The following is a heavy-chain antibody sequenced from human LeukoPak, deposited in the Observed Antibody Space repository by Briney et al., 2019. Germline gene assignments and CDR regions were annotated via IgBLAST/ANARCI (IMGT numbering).Heavy chain of an antibody. V-gene: IGHV1-46*01. D-gene: IGHD2-21*01. CDR3: ARVSNQYSEWDY. J-gene: IGHJ4*02. CDR1: GYTFTNYY. Sequence: ASVKVSCKTSGYTFTNYYIHWVRHAPGQGLEWMGIINPSGGSTNYAQKFQGRVTMTRDTSTSTVYMELSRLRSEDTAMYYCARVSNQYSEWDYWGQGTLVTVSS. CDR2: INPSGGST.